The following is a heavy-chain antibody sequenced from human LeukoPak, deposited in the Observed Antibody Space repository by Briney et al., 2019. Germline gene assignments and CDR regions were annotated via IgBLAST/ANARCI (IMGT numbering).Heavy chain of an antibody. CDR1: GGPVSSGSYY. J-gene: IGHJ4*02. CDR2: IYYSGST. CDR3: ARDKAPGSVGARRIFDY. Sequence: PSETLSLTCTVSGGPVSSGSYYWSWIRQPPGKGLEWIGYIYYSGSTNYNPSLKSRVTISVDTSKNQFSLKLSSVTAADTAVYYCARDKAPGSVGARRIFDYWGQGTLVTVSS. D-gene: IGHD1-26*01. V-gene: IGHV4-61*01.